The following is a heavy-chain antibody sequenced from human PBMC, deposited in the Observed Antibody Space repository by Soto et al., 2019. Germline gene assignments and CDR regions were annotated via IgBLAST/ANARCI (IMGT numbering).Heavy chain of an antibody. D-gene: IGHD6-6*01. CDR3: ARGQQLGSIYYYYGMDV. CDR1: GGSVSSGSYY. J-gene: IGHJ6*02. Sequence: SETLSLTCTVPGGSVSSGSYYWSWIRQPPGKGLEWIGYIYYSGSTNYNPSLKSRVTISVDTSKNQFSLKLSSVTAADTAVYYCARGQQLGSIYYYYGMDVWGQGTTVTVSS. CDR2: IYYSGST. V-gene: IGHV4-61*01.